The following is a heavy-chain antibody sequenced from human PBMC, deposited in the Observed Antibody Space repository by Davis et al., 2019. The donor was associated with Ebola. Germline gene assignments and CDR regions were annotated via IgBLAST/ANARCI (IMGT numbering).Heavy chain of an antibody. Sequence: ASVKVSCKASGYTFTSYDINWVRQATGQGLEWMGWMNPNSGNTGYAQKFQDRVTMTRNTSISTAYMELSSLRSEDTAVNYCARRVGVSMDTRHDYWGQGTLVTVSA. D-gene: IGHD5-18*01. J-gene: IGHJ4*02. CDR1: GYTFTSYD. CDR2: MNPNSGNT. CDR3: ARRVGVSMDTRHDY. V-gene: IGHV1-8*01.